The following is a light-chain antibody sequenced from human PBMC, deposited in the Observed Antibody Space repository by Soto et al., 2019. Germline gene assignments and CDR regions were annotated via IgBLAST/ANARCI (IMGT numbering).Light chain of an antibody. Sequence: EIVLTQSPASLSVSPLEIATLSVMASQSVGSLLAWYQQKPGQAPRLLIYRASSRATGISGSFSGSGSGTEFTLTITSLQSEDFAVYYCQQYNEWPITFGQGTRLEIK. CDR2: RAS. CDR1: QSVGSL. CDR3: QQYNEWPIT. V-gene: IGKV3-15*01. J-gene: IGKJ5*01.